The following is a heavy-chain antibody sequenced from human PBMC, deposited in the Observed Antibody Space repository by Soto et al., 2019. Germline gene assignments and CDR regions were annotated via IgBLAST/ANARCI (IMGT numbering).Heavy chain of an antibody. Sequence: PGGSLRLSCAASGFTFSNAWMSWVRQAPGKGLEWVGHIKSKADGGTTDYAAPVKGRFTISRDDSKNTLDLQMNSLKTEDTAVYYCTTDRGQFNRGTFDNYSYYSRDVWGKGTPVTV. CDR2: IKSKADGGTT. D-gene: IGHD3-3*02. V-gene: IGHV3-15*01. J-gene: IGHJ6*03. CDR3: TTDRGQFNRGTFDNYSYYSRDV. CDR1: GFTFSNAW.